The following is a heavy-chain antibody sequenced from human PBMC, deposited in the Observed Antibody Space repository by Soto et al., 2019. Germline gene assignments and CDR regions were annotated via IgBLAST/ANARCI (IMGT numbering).Heavy chain of an antibody. CDR2: IYWDDDK. CDR3: AHRREYKPYYYYYYYGMDV. D-gene: IGHD6-6*01. V-gene: IGHV2-5*02. J-gene: IGHJ6*04. Sequence: QITLKESGPTLVKPTQTLTLTCTFSGFSLSTSGVGLGWIRQPPGKALEWLELIYWDDDKRYSPSLKSRLTITKDTSKNQVVLTMTNMDPVDTATYYCAHRREYKPYYYYYYYGMDVWGKGTTVTVSS. CDR1: GFSLSTSGVG.